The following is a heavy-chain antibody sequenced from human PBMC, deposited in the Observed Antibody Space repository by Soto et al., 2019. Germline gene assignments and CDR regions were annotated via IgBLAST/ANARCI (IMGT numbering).Heavy chain of an antibody. V-gene: IGHV3-23*01. D-gene: IGHD3-10*01. J-gene: IGHJ6*02. CDR2: ISGSGGST. CDR1: GFTFSSYA. Sequence: PGGSLRLSCAASGFTFSSYAMTWVRQAPGKGLEWVSGISGSGGSTYHADSVKGRFTISRDNSKNMLYLQMNSLRAEDTAVYYCAKKSITWVRGVPYYYYYGMDVWGQGTTVTVSS. CDR3: AKKSITWVRGVPYYYYYGMDV.